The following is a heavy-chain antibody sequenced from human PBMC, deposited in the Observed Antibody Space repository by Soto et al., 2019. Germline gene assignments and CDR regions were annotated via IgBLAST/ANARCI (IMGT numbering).Heavy chain of an antibody. CDR2: ISAYNGNT. Sequence: ASVKVSCKASGYTFTSYGISWVRQAPGQGLEWMGWISAYNGNTNYAQKLQGRVTMTTDTSTSTAYMELRSLRDEDTAVYYCARDRKGDYDFWSGYYYGMDVWGQGTTVTVSS. J-gene: IGHJ6*02. CDR3: ARDRKGDYDFWSGYYYGMDV. V-gene: IGHV1-18*01. D-gene: IGHD3-3*01. CDR1: GYTFTSYG.